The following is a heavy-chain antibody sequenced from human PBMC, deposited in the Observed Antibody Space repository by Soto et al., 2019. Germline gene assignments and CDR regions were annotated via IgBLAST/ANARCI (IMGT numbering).Heavy chain of an antibody. Sequence: PGGSLRLSCAASGFTLSDHYMDWVRQAPGKGLEWVGRTRNKANSYTTEYAASVKGRFTISRDDSKNSLYLQMNSLKTEDTAVYYCARVWTDYDSSGYWFDPWGQGTLVTVSS. D-gene: IGHD3-22*01. J-gene: IGHJ5*02. V-gene: IGHV3-72*01. CDR1: GFTLSDHY. CDR3: ARVWTDYDSSGYWFDP. CDR2: TRNKANSYTT.